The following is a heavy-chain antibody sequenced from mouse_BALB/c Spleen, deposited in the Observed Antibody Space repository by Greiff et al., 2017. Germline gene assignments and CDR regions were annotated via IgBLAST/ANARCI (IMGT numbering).Heavy chain of an antibody. CDR1: GYTFSSYW. CDR2: ILPGSGST. D-gene: IGHD1-2*01. CDR3: ARSGTTATHLYFDV. J-gene: IGHJ1*01. Sequence: VQLQQSGAELMKPGASVKISCKATGYTFSSYWIEWVKQRPGHGLEWIGEILPGSGSTNYNEKFKGKATFTADTSSNTAYMQLSSLTSEDSAVYYCARSGTTATHLYFDVWGAGTTVTVSS. V-gene: IGHV1-9*01.